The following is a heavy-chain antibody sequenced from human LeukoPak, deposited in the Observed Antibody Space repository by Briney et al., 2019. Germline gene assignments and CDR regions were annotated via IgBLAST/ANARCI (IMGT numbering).Heavy chain of an antibody. D-gene: IGHD6-6*01. CDR2: IRYDGNNT. J-gene: IGHJ4*02. Sequence: GGSLRLSCAASGFTFRSYGMHWVRQARGKGLQWGAFIRYDGNNTYYADSPKGRFTLSRDKAKKTLYLQMNSLRAEDTAVYDCAKAPFQYSSLAFFDYWGQGTLVTVSS. CDR3: AKAPFQYSSLAFFDY. CDR1: GFTFRSYG. V-gene: IGHV3-30*02.